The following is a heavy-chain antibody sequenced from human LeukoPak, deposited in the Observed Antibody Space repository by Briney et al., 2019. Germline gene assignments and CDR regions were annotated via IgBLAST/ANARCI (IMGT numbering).Heavy chain of an antibody. CDR3: ARGLYHTIFGPTGVYYYGMDV. CDR2: MNPNSGNT. D-gene: IGHD3-3*01. CDR1: GYTFTGYY. J-gene: IGHJ6*02. Sequence: GASVKVSCKASGYTFTGYYMHWVRQATGQGLEWMGWMNPNSGNTGYAQKFQGRVTMTRNTSISTAYMELSSLRSEDTAVYYCARGLYHTIFGPTGVYYYGMDVWGQGTTVTVSS. V-gene: IGHV1-8*02.